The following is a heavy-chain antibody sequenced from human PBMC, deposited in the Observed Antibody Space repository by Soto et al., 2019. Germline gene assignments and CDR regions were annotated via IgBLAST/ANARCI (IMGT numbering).Heavy chain of an antibody. CDR2: IYYDGST. CDR3: ARDQLSSGLYVWFDP. J-gene: IGHJ5*02. D-gene: IGHD6-25*01. V-gene: IGHV4-59*01. CDR1: GGSISTYY. Sequence: HVQLQESGPGLVKPSETLSLTCTVSGGSISTYYWSWIRQPPGQGLEWIGYIYYDGSTSYNPSLRGRVTISVDTSKNQFSLILSSVTSADTAVYYCARDQLSSGLYVWFDPWGQGTLVTVSS.